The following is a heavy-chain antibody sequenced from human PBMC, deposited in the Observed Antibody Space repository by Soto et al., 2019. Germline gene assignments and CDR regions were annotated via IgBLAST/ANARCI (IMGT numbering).Heavy chain of an antibody. CDR1: GFSLTTPGLG. D-gene: IGHD1-1*01. V-gene: IGHV2-5*01. CDR2: VYWHDDK. Sequence: QITSKHSGPTLVKPTQTLTLTCTVSGFSLTTPGLGVGWIRQPPGKALEWLTLVYWHDDKRYSSSLRDRLTIARDTSNNQVVLSMTNMDPEDSATYYCVRLMSTDTTGYFDYWGQGILVTVSS. CDR3: VRLMSTDTTGYFDY. J-gene: IGHJ4*02.